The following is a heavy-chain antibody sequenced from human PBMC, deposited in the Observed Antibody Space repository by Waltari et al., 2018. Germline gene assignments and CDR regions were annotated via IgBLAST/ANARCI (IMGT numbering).Heavy chain of an antibody. D-gene: IGHD3-10*01. Sequence: QLQLQESGPGLVKPSETLSLTCTVSGCSISSSSYYWGWIRQPPGKGLEWIGSIYYSGSTYYNPSLKSRVTISVDTSKNQFSLKLSSVTAADTAVYYCARYSFLWFGDYWGQGTLVTVSS. J-gene: IGHJ4*02. V-gene: IGHV4-39*01. CDR2: IYYSGST. CDR1: GCSISSSSYY. CDR3: ARYSFLWFGDY.